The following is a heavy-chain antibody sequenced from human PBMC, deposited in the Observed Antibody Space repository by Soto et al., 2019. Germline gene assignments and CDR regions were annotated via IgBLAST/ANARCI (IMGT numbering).Heavy chain of an antibody. CDR3: EKRVAYSSSSAYFDY. D-gene: IGHD6-6*01. CDR2: INDSGDT. J-gene: IGHJ4*02. V-gene: IGHV3-23*01. Sequence: GALLVTGSASGFTFSTYGMSWVRQAPGKGLEWVSSINDSGDTYYGDSVKGRFTISRDNSKNTLYLQMNSLSAEDTAVYYCEKRVAYSSSSAYFDYWAQGTLVTVYS. CDR1: GFTFSTYG.